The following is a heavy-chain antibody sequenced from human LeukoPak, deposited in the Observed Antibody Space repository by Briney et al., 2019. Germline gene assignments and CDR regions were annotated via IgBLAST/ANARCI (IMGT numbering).Heavy chain of an antibody. J-gene: IGHJ4*02. CDR1: GGSTSSSY. Sequence: SETLSLTCMVPGGSTSSSYWSWIRHPPGKGLEWIGYIYYSGSTNYNPPLKSRVTISVDTSKNQFSLKLSSVTAADTAVYYCARFQLLHFDYWGQGTLVTVSS. CDR2: IYYSGST. D-gene: IGHD2-2*01. CDR3: ARFQLLHFDY. V-gene: IGHV4-59*01.